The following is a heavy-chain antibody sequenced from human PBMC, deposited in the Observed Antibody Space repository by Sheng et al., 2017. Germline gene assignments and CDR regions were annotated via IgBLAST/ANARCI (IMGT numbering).Heavy chain of an antibody. V-gene: IGHV1-18*01. CDR3: ARGRLVFDN. Sequence: QVQLVQSGSEVKNPGALVKVSCKTSGFTFFIYDFSWVRQGPGQGLEWMGWISPYTGETGYAQKFQDRLTMTTDSSADTLYMELQGLTSDDSAHYYCARGRLVFDNWGQGTLVSVSA. D-gene: IGHD2-8*02. J-gene: IGHJ4*02. CDR1: GFTFFIYD. CDR2: ISPYTGET.